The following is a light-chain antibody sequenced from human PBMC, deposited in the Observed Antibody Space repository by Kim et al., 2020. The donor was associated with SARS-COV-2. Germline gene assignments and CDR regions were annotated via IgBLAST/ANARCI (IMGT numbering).Light chain of an antibody. V-gene: IGLV1-51*01. Sequence: QSVLTQPPSVSAAPGQKVTISCSGSSSNIGNNYVSWYQQLPGTAPKLLIYDNNERPSGIPDRFSGSKSGTSATLDITGLQTGDEADFYCETWDSSLSAVVFGGGTQLTVL. J-gene: IGLJ3*02. CDR3: ETWDSSLSAVV. CDR2: DNN. CDR1: SSNIGNNY.